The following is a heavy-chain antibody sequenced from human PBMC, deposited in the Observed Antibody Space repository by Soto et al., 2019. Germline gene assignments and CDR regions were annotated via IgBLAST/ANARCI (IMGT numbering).Heavy chain of an antibody. V-gene: IGHV4-31*01. CDR1: GGSISSGSYY. CDR3: SRDYPILDY. Sequence: QVQLQESGPGLVKPSQTLSLTCTVSGGSISSGSYYWSWTRQPPRKGLEWIGYIHYSGSTYYNPSLTGLVTISVDTSTNQFSLKLSSVTAADTAVYYCSRDYPILDYWGQGTLVPVSS. J-gene: IGHJ4*02. CDR2: IHYSGST.